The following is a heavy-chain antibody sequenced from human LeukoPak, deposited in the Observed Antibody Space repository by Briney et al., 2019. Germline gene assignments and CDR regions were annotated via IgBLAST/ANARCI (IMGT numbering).Heavy chain of an antibody. D-gene: IGHD3-22*01. V-gene: IGHV3-11*01. CDR2: ISNTGDTK. CDR3: ARGLKYYYDSSGYYGGDY. CDR1: GFIFNDFY. Sequence: PGGSLRLSCAASGFIFNDFYMSWIRQALGKGLEWISYISNTGDTKYYAASVRGRFTISRDNADNSLSLQLDSLRDEDTGIYYCARGLKYYYDSSGYYGGDYWGQGTPVTVSS. J-gene: IGHJ4*02.